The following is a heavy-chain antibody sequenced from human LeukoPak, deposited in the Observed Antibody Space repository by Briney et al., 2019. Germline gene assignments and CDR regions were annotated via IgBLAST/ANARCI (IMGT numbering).Heavy chain of an antibody. Sequence: ASVKVSCKASGYTFTSYGISWVRQAPGQGLEWMGWISAYNGNTNYAQKFQGRVTITADESTSTAYMELSSLRSEDTAVYYCASQDPQTVTMDYWGQGTLVTVSS. CDR1: GYTFTSYG. CDR2: ISAYNGNT. J-gene: IGHJ4*02. CDR3: ASQDPQTVTMDY. V-gene: IGHV1-18*01. D-gene: IGHD3-10*01.